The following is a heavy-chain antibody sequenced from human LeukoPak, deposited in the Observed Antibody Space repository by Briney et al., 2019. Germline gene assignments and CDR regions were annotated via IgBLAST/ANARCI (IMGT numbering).Heavy chain of an antibody. V-gene: IGHV4-4*02. Sequence: PSETLSLTCAVSGGSISSSNWWSWVRQPPGKGLEWIGEIYHSGSTNYNPSPKSRVTISVDKSKNQFSLKLSSVTAADTAVYYCAHHCSSTSCPDYWGQGTLVTVSS. J-gene: IGHJ4*02. D-gene: IGHD2-2*01. CDR1: GGSISSSNW. CDR3: AHHCSSTSCPDY. CDR2: IYHSGST.